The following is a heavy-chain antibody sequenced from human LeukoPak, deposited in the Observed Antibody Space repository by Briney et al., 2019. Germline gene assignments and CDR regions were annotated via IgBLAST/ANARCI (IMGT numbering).Heavy chain of an antibody. J-gene: IGHJ3*02. CDR2: IYSDGTT. CDR1: GFTVSSNY. D-gene: IGHD1-26*01. CDR3: ARDLREHGVFDI. Sequence: PGGSLRLSCAASGFTVSSNYMSWVRQAPGKGLEWVSEIYSDGTTYYSASVKGRFGISRDNSKTTVDLQMNSLRAEDTAVDYCARDLREHGVFDIWGQGTMVTVSS. V-gene: IGHV3-53*01.